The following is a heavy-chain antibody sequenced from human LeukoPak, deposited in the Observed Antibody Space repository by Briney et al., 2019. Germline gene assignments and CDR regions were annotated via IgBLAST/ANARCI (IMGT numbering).Heavy chain of an antibody. D-gene: IGHD2-2*01. J-gene: IGHJ4*02. CDR1: GFTVSSNY. CDR2: IYSGGST. Sequence: PGGSLRLSCAASGFTVSSNYMSWVRQAPGKGLEWVSVIYSGGSTYYADSVKGRFTISRDNSKNTLYLQMNSLRAEDTAVYYCAKDRQYQLLRGFDYWGQGTLVTVSS. V-gene: IGHV3-53*01. CDR3: AKDRQYQLLRGFDY.